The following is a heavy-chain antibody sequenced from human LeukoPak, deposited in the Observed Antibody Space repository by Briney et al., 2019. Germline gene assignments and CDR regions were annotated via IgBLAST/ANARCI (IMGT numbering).Heavy chain of an antibody. CDR2: ISWNSGSI. CDR1: GFTFDDYA. J-gene: IGHJ4*02. V-gene: IGHV3-9*01. Sequence: GGSLRLSCAAPGFTFDDYAMHWVRQAPGKGLEWVSGISWNSGSIGYADSVKGRFTISRDNAKNSLYLQMNSLRAEDTALYYCAKGSFSSGWYIFDYWGQGTLVTVSS. D-gene: IGHD6-19*01. CDR3: AKGSFSSGWYIFDY.